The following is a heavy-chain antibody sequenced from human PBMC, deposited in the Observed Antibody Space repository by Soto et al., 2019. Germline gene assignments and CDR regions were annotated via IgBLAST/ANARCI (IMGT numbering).Heavy chain of an antibody. Sequence: ESGGGVVQPGRSLRLSCEASGFIFSTYAIHWVRQAPGKGLEWVAVISYDGSNEYYADSVKGRFTISRDNSKNTVYLQMNSLRPEDTADYYCARARGGYYDTSGYYSAYFQYWGQGTRVTVSS. V-gene: IGHV3-30-3*01. D-gene: IGHD3-22*01. J-gene: IGHJ4*02. CDR1: GFIFSTYA. CDR2: ISYDGSNE. CDR3: ARARGGYYDTSGYYSAYFQY.